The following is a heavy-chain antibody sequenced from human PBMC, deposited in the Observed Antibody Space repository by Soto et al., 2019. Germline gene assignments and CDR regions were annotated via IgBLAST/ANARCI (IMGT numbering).Heavy chain of an antibody. CDR3: ARGNSSSSGVYYYYYMDV. D-gene: IGHD6-6*01. CDR2: IYYSGST. CDR1: EGTSVGHY. J-gene: IGHJ6*03. Sequence: SLTICLRWTVAEGTSVGHYGRCILQPPGKGLEWIGYIYYSGSTNYNPSLKSRVTISVDTSKNQFSLKLSSVTAADTAVYYCARGNSSSSGVYYYYYMDVWGKGTTVTVSS. V-gene: IGHV4-59*11.